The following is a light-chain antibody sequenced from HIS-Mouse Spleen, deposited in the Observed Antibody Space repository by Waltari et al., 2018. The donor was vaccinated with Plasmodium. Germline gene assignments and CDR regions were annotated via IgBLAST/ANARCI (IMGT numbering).Light chain of an antibody. V-gene: IGKV3-15*01. Sequence: EILMTQSPATLSVSPGDRATLSCRASQSVSSNLAWYQQKPGQAPRLLIYGASTRATGIPARFSGSGSGTEFTLTISSMQSEDFAVYYCQQYNNWPRGTFGQGTKVEIK. J-gene: IGKJ1*01. CDR3: QQYNNWPRGT. CDR2: GAS. CDR1: QSVSSN.